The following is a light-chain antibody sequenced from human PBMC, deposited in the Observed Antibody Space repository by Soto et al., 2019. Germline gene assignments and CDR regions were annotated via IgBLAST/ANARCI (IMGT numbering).Light chain of an antibody. CDR1: QSISSY. CDR3: QQRKT. V-gene: IGKV1-39*01. CDR2: AAS. J-gene: IGKJ1*01. Sequence: DIQMTQSPSSLSASVGDRVTITCRAIQSISSYLNWYQQKPGKAPKLLIYAASSLQSGVPSRFSGSGSGTDFTLTISSLQPEDFATYYCQQRKTFGQGTKVEIK.